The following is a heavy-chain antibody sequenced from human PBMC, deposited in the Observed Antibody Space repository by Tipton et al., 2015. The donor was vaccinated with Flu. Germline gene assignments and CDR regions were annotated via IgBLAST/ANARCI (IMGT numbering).Heavy chain of an antibody. CDR2: IWYDGSNK. D-gene: IGHD3-9*01. Sequence: SLSLSCAASGFTFSSYAMHWVRQAPGKGLEWVAVIWYDGSNKYYVDSVKGRFTISRDNSKNTLYLQMNSLRAEDTAVYYCARGYDILTDGGGFFDYWGQGTLVTVSS. J-gene: IGHJ4*02. CDR3: ARGYDILTDGGGFFDY. V-gene: IGHV3-33*01. CDR1: GFTFSSYA.